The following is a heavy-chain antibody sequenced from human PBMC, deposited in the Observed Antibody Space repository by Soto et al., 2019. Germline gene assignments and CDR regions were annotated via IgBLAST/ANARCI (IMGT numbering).Heavy chain of an antibody. J-gene: IGHJ4*02. CDR3: ARAPAGAVNNQFDN. V-gene: IGHV3-23*01. CDR2: ISGRGGNA. D-gene: IGHD4-17*01. Sequence: EVQLLESGGGLVQPGGSLRLSCAASGFTFNTYAMSWVRQAPGKGLEWVSAISGRGGNAYYADSVKGRFTISRDNSMSTMFLQMHSLRTEDEAIYYCARAPAGAVNNQFDNWGQGTLVTVS. CDR1: GFTFNTYA.